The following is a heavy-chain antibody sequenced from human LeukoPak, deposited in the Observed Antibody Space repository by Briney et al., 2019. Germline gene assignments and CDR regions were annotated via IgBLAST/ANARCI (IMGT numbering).Heavy chain of an antibody. Sequence: GASVKVSCKASGYTFTSYGISWVRQAPGQGLEWMGWSSGYNGNTNYAQKFQGRVTMTIDKSTTTAYMEVRSLRSDDTAVYYCERFFARDGSFVDYWGQGTLVAVSS. J-gene: IGHJ4*02. V-gene: IGHV1-18*01. CDR2: SSGYNGNT. D-gene: IGHD3-10*01. CDR3: ERFFARDGSFVDY. CDR1: GYTFTSYG.